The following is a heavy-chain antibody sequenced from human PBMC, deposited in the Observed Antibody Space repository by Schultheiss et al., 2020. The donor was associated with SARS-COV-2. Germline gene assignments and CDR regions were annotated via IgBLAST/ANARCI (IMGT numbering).Heavy chain of an antibody. CDR3: AKDATQAVAGTSEYFQH. CDR1: GFTFSSYS. CDR2: ISSSSSTI. Sequence: GGSLRLSCAASGFTFSSYSMNWVRQAPGKGLEWVSYISSSSSTIYYADSVKGRFTISRDNSKNTLYLQMNSLRAEDTAVYYCAKDATQAVAGTSEYFQHWGQGTLVTVSS. J-gene: IGHJ1*01. V-gene: IGHV3-48*01. D-gene: IGHD6-19*01.